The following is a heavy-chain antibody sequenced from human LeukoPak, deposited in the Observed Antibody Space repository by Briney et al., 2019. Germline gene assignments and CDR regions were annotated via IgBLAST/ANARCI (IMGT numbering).Heavy chain of an antibody. CDR2: IEPDGSDK. CDR1: GFTFSGSW. Sequence: GGSLRLPCAASGFTFSGSWMSWIRQAPGKGLEWVANIEPDGSDKYYVDSVKGRFTISRDNAKNSLYLQMNSLRAEDTAVYYCARATSWSHWGQGTLVTVSS. J-gene: IGHJ4*02. CDR3: ARATSWSH. D-gene: IGHD2-2*01. V-gene: IGHV3-7*03.